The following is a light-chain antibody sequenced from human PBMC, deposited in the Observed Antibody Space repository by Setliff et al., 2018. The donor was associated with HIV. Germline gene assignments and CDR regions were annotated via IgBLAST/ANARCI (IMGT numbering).Light chain of an antibody. J-gene: IGLJ1*01. CDR3: CSYAGSYNYV. CDR2: EVD. Sequence: QSVLTQPASVSGSPGQSLTISCTGNSSNLGNYDLVSWYQQHPVEAPKLIIYEVDKRPSGVSSRFSSSKSGNTASLTISGLQADDEADYYCCSYAGSYNYVFGSGTRSPS. CDR1: SSNLGNYDL. V-gene: IGLV2-23*02.